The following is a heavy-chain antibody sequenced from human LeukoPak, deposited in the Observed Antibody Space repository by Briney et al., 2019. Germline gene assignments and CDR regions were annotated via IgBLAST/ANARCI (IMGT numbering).Heavy chain of an antibody. CDR2: IDYSGST. D-gene: IGHD2/OR15-2a*01. CDR3: ARLSIIRALI. V-gene: IGHV4-59*08. CDR1: GGSISSHY. J-gene: IGHJ4*02. Sequence: SETLSLTCTVSGGSISSHYWNWIRQSPGKGLEWIGYIDYSGSTSYNSSLESRVTISLDTSKNQFSLQLSTVTAADTAVYYCARLSIIRALIWGQGTLVTVSS.